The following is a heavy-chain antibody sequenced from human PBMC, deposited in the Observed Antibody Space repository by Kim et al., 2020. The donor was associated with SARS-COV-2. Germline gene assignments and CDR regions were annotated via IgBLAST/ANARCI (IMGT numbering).Heavy chain of an antibody. Sequence: GGSLRLSCAASGFTFSSYSMNWVRQAPGKGPEWVSSISSSSSYIYYADSVKGRFTISRDNAKNSLYLEMNSLSGEDTAVYYCARDASGYCSSSSCRQAPIDYWGQGTLLNVSS. J-gene: IGHJ4*01. D-gene: IGHD2-2*01. CDR1: GFTFSSYS. V-gene: IGHV3-21*01. CDR3: ARDASGYCSSSSCRQAPIDY. CDR2: ISSSSSYI.